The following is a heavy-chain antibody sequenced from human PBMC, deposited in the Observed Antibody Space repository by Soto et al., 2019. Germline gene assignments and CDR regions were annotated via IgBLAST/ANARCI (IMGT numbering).Heavy chain of an antibody. CDR2: IYYSGST. CDR3: ARSVKPGGIAAAGPNFDY. D-gene: IGHD6-13*01. CDR1: GGSISSYY. Sequence: SETLSLTCTVSGGSISSYYWSWIRQPPGKGLEWIGYIYYSGSTNYNPSLKSRVTISVDTSENQFSLKLSSVTAADTAVYYCARSVKPGGIAAAGPNFDYWGQGTLVTVSS. V-gene: IGHV4-59*01. J-gene: IGHJ4*02.